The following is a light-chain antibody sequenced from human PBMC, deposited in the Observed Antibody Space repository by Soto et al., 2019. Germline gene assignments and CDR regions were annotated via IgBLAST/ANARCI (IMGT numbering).Light chain of an antibody. CDR3: QQYCSSPPRYT. J-gene: IGKJ2*01. V-gene: IGKV3-20*01. Sequence: EIVLTQSPGTLSLSPGERATLSCRASQSVSSSYLAWYQQKPGQAPRLLIYGASSRATGIPDRFSGSGSGTDFTLTISRLEPEEFAVYYCQQYCSSPPRYTFGQGTKLEIK. CDR2: GAS. CDR1: QSVSSSY.